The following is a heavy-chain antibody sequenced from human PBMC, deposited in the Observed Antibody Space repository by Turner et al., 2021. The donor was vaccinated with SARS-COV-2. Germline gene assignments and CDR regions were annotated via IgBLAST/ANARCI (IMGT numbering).Heavy chain of an antibody. CDR3: GANYYAGSGFYWVFDN. D-gene: IGHD3-22*01. CDR2: IKSGSDSGKA. CDR1: GLPFSNAR. V-gene: IGHV3-15*01. J-gene: IGHJ4*02. Sequence: EVQLVESGGGLVKPGESLRLSCAASGLPFSNARMNWVRQAPGKGVEGVGRIKSGSDSGKADYVEPGKGRFTNSRNDSKYTLNLQMSGLKTEDTAVYYCGANYYAGSGFYWVFDNWGQGTLVTVSS.